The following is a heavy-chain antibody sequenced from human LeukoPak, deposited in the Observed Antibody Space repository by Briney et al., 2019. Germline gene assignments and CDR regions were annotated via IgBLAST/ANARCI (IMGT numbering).Heavy chain of an antibody. J-gene: IGHJ3*02. V-gene: IGHV3-74*01. D-gene: IGHD6-19*01. CDR2: IKSDGSST. CDR3: ARRGAVAGAFDI. Sequence: GGSLRLSCAASGFSFSSYWMHWVRQAPGKGLVWVSRIKSDGSSTSYADSVKGRFTISRDNAKNTLYLQMNSLRAEDTAVYYCARRGAVAGAFDIWGQGTKVTVSS. CDR1: GFSFSSYW.